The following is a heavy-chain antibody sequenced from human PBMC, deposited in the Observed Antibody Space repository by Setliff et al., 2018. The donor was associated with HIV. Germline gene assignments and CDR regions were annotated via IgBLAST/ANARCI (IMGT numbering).Heavy chain of an antibody. CDR1: GASISNYN. CDR2: LYTSGST. J-gene: IGHJ4*02. D-gene: IGHD3-10*01. V-gene: IGHV4-4*07. Sequence: PSETLSLTCTVSGASISNYNWNWIRQPAGRGLEWIGRLYTSGSTKYNPSLKSRVTMSVDTSKNQVSLRLISVTAADTALYYCARGRFHRLHRPYSGSGSLGIQYFDYWGQGTLVTVSS. CDR3: ARGRFHRLHRPYSGSGSLGIQYFDY.